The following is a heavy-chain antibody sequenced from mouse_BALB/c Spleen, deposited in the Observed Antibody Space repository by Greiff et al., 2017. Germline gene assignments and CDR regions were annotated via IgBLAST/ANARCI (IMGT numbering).Heavy chain of an antibody. Sequence: DVKLVESGGGLVKPGGSLKLSCAASGFTFSSYAMSWVRQTPEKRLEWVASISSDGSTYYPDSVKGRFTISRDNARNILYLQMSSLRSEDTAMYYCASLRPHWYFDVWGAGTTVTVSS. J-gene: IGHJ1*01. CDR3: ASLRPHWYFDV. V-gene: IGHV5-6-5*01. CDR1: GFTFSSYA. CDR2: ISSDGST.